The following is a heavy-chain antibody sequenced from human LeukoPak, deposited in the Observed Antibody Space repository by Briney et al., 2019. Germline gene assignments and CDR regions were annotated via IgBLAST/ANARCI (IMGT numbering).Heavy chain of an antibody. Sequence: GGSLRLSCAASGFTFSSYWMSWVRQAPGKGLEWVATTKQDGSEKYYVDSVMGRFTISRDNAKKSLYLQMNSLRAEDTAVYYCARDRNTDFWSGYYTNYFDYWGQGTLVTVSS. CDR2: TKQDGSEK. V-gene: IGHV3-7*01. CDR3: ARDRNTDFWSGYYTNYFDY. J-gene: IGHJ4*02. CDR1: GFTFSSYW. D-gene: IGHD3-3*01.